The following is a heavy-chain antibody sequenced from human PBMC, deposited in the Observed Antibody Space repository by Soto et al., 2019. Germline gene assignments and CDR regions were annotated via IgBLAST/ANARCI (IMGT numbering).Heavy chain of an antibody. CDR2: ISSSSSYI. Sequence: VGSLILCYAASGFTCSSYSRNWVRQAPGKGLEWVSSISSSSSYIYYADSVKGRFTISRDNAKNSLYLQMNSLRAEDTAVYYCARPHSSGYPFDYWGQGTLVTVSS. CDR3: ARPHSSGYPFDY. J-gene: IGHJ4*02. D-gene: IGHD3-22*01. CDR1: GFTCSSYS. V-gene: IGHV3-21*01.